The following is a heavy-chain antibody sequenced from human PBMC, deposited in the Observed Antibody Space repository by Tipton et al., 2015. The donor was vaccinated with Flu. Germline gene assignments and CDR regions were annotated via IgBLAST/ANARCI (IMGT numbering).Heavy chain of an antibody. Sequence: LRLSCSVSGDSIGSDYYWGWIRQPPGKGLEWLGNIHRSGNTYYNSSLKSRVTISLDKSKNQFSLRLVSMTATDTAVYYCARSHPFLGYDSSGRSEGGFDSWGQGTLVTVSS. CDR2: IHRSGNT. CDR1: GDSIGSDYY. V-gene: IGHV4-38-2*01. CDR3: ARSHPFLGYDSSGRSEGGFDS. J-gene: IGHJ4*02. D-gene: IGHD3-22*01.